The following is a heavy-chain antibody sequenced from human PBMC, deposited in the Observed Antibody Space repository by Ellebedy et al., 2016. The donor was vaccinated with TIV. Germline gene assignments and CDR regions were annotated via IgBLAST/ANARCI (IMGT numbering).Heavy chain of an antibody. J-gene: IGHJ3*02. CDR2: LRQDENEK. V-gene: IGHV3-7*01. Sequence: GESLKISCAASGFNFRSYWMSWVRQAPGKGLEWVANLRQDENEKYYIDSVKGRFTISSDNAKNSLYLQMNSLRAEDTAVYYCATDGSYSDHLFPAHAFEIWGQGTKVTVSS. CDR1: GFNFRSYW. D-gene: IGHD1-26*01. CDR3: ATDGSYSDHLFPAHAFEI.